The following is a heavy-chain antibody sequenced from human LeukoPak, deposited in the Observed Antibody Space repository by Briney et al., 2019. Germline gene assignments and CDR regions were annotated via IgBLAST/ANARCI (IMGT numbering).Heavy chain of an antibody. D-gene: IGHD3-9*01. V-gene: IGHV3-9*01. J-gene: IGHJ4*02. CDR2: ISWNSGSI. CDR1: GFTFDDYA. Sequence: GGSLRLSCAASGFTFDDYAMHWVRQAPGKGLEWVSGISWNSGSIGYADSVKGRFTISRDNAKNSLYLQMNSLRAEDTALYYCAKSPGGYFDWSPSYYFDYWGQGTLATVSS. CDR3: AKSPGGYFDWSPSYYFDY.